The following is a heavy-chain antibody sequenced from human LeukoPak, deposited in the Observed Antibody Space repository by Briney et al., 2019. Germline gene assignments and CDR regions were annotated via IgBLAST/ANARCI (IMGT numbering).Heavy chain of an antibody. Sequence: SETLSLTCTVSGGSISSSSYYWGWTRQPPGKGLECIGTFYYRGSTSYSPSLKSRVTISVDTSKNQFSLQLTSVTAADTAVYYCARHLPVPRGWYDCWGQGTLVTVSS. J-gene: IGHJ5*01. CDR1: GGSISSSSYY. CDR2: FYYRGST. V-gene: IGHV4-39*01. CDR3: ARHLPVPRGWYDC.